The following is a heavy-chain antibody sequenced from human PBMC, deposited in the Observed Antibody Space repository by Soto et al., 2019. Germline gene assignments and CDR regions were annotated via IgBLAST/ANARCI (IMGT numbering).Heavy chain of an antibody. J-gene: IGHJ3*02. V-gene: IGHV3-30-3*01. Sequence: QVQLVESGGGVVQPGRSLRVSCVASGFTFSSYPMFWVRQAPGKGLEWVAVISHDGSNEYYEDSVRGRLTISRDNSKNTLYLQLNRLRAEDTAVYYCGRGADAFNIWGHGTMVTVSS. CDR2: ISHDGSNE. CDR1: GFTFSSYP. CDR3: GRGADAFNI.